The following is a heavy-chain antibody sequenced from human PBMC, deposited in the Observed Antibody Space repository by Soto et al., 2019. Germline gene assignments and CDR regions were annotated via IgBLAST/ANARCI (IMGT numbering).Heavy chain of an antibody. CDR3: ARDLGGYASH. D-gene: IGHD3-16*01. CDR2: INTDGSTT. J-gene: IGHJ4*02. V-gene: IGHV3-74*01. Sequence: EVQLVESGGGLVQPGGSLRLSCAASGFTFSNYWMHWVRQAPGKGPVWVSRINTDGSTTNYADSVKGRFTISRDNAKKPLELQTNSPGAEDTAVYYCARDLGGYASHWGQGTLVTVSS. CDR1: GFTFSNYW.